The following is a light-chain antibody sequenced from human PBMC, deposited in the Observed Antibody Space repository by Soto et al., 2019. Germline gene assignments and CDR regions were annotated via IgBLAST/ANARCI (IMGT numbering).Light chain of an antibody. V-gene: IGLV2-14*01. CDR2: EVS. Sequence: QSALAQPASVSGSPGQSITISCTGTSSDVGDYNYVSWYQQHPGKVPKLMIYEVSNRPSGVSNRFSGSKSGNTASLTISGLQAEDEADYYCSSYTGSSNVVFGGGTKVTVL. CDR3: SSYTGSSNVV. CDR1: SSDVGDYNY. J-gene: IGLJ2*01.